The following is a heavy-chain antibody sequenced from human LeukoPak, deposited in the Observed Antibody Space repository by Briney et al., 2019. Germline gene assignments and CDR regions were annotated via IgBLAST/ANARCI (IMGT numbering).Heavy chain of an antibody. V-gene: IGHV1-69*05. CDR2: IIPKFGSA. CDR3: ARDNFAPSGVKYFQL. CDR1: TSTFSPYG. J-gene: IGHJ1*01. D-gene: IGHD3-16*02. Sequence: SVTVSFYSSTSTFSPYGIGLMRHAPAPGLELMGGIIPKFGSADYAQKFQDRLTLTTDESTSTTYMKLSNLSSEDTAVYFCARDNFAPSGVKYFQLWGPGTLVTVSS.